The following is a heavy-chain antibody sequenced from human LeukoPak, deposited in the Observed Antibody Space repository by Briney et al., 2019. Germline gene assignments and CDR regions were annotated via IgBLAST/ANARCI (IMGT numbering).Heavy chain of an antibody. CDR2: IRYDGSNK. Sequence: QSGGSLRLSCAASGFTFSSYGMHWVRQAPGKGLEWVAFIRYDGSNKYYADSVKGRFTISRDNSKNTLYLQMNSLRAEDTAVYYCARDGQGIAAPGDAFDIWGQGTMVTVSS. CDR3: ARDGQGIAAPGDAFDI. CDR1: GFTFSSYG. V-gene: IGHV3-30*02. J-gene: IGHJ3*02. D-gene: IGHD6-13*01.